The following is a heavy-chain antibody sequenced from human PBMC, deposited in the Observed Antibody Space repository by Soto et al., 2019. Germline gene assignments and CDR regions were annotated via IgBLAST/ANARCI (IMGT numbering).Heavy chain of an antibody. J-gene: IGHJ5*02. CDR3: ARDRYSSSWYGWFDP. V-gene: IGHV4-34*01. D-gene: IGHD6-13*01. CDR2: INHSGST. CDR1: GGSFSGYY. Sequence: SETLSLTCAVYGGSFSGYYWSWIRQPPGKGLEWIGEINHSGSTNYNPSLKSRVTISVDTSKNQFSLKLSSVTAADTAVYYCARDRYSSSWYGWFDPWGQGTLVTVSS.